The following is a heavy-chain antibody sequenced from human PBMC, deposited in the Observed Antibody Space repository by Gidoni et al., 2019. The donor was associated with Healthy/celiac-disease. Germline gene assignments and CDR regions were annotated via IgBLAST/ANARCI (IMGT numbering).Heavy chain of an antibody. J-gene: IGHJ4*02. CDR1: GGSISSSSYY. CDR2: IYYGGST. V-gene: IGHV4-39*01. Sequence: QLQLQESGPGRVKPSETLSLTCTGSGGSISSSSYYWGWIRQPPGKVLEWIGSIYYGGSTYYNPSLKSRVTISVDTSNNHFSLKLSSVTAADTAVYYCASGRIMITFGGVIADWGQGTLVTVSS. D-gene: IGHD3-16*02. CDR3: ASGRIMITFGGVIAD.